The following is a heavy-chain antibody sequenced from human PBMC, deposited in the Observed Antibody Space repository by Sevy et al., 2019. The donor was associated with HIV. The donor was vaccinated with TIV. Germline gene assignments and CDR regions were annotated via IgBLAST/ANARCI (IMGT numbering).Heavy chain of an antibody. CDR2: ISGAVGRA. CDR1: GFTFSNFA. CDR3: AKGWLQWASDY. D-gene: IGHD6-19*01. J-gene: IGHJ4*02. Sequence: GGSLRLSCAASGFTFSNFAMTWVRQAPGKGLECVSSISGAVGRANYADSVKGRFTISRDNSKSTLYLQMNNLRVDDTAVYYCAKGWLQWASDYWGQGTLVTVSS. V-gene: IGHV3-23*01.